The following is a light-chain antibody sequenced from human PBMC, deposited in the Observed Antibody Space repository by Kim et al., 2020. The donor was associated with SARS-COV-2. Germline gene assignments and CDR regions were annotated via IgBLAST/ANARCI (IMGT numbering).Light chain of an antibody. CDR3: NSRDSNNNVL. J-gene: IGLJ2*01. CDR2: GKN. Sequence: VAGGTAAGITGQGDSLTSYYATWYQQKPGQAPILVIYGKNNRPSGIPDRFSCASSGNTASLTITGTQAGDEADYYCNSRDSNNNVLFGGGTRLTVL. CDR1: SLTSYY. V-gene: IGLV3-19*01.